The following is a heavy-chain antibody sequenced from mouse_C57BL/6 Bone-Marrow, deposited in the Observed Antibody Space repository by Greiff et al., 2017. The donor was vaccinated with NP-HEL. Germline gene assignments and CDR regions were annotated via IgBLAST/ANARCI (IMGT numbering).Heavy chain of an antibody. CDR1: GYTFTDYN. CDR3: ARLYDGYYDWFAY. J-gene: IGHJ3*01. Sequence: VQLQQSGPELVKPGASVKIPCKASGYTFTDYNMDWVKQSHGKSLEWIGDINPNNGGTIYNQKFKGKATLTVDKSSSTAYMELRSLTSEDTAVYYCARLYDGYYDWFAYWGQGTLVTVSA. CDR2: INPNNGGT. D-gene: IGHD2-3*01. V-gene: IGHV1-18*01.